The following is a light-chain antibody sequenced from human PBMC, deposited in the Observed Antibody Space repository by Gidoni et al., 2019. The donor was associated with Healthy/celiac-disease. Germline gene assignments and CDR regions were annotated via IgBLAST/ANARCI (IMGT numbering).Light chain of an antibody. J-gene: IGKJ4*01. CDR1: QSISSY. V-gene: IGKV1-39*01. CDR3: QQSYSTPLT. Sequence: QLPHPPSSLSASVGDRVTITCRASQSISSYLNWYQQKPGKAPKLLIYAASSLQSGVPSRFSGSGSGTDFTLTISSLQPEDFATYYCQQSYSTPLTFGGGTKVEIK. CDR2: AAS.